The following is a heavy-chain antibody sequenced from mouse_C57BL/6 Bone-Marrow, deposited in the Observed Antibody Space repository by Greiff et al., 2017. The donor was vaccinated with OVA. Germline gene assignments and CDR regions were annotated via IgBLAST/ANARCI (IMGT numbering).Heavy chain of an antibody. CDR2: FYPGSGSI. J-gene: IGHJ2*01. CDR3: AIHEEGEYYGSSFFGY. Sequence: VQLQQSGAELVNPGASVQLSCKASGYTFTEYTIHWVKQRSGQGHEWIGWFYPGSGSIKYNEKLKDKATLTADKSPTTVYMELSRLTSEYSAVYFCAIHEEGEYYGSSFFGYWDQGTTLTVSS. V-gene: IGHV1-62-2*01. D-gene: IGHD1-1*01. CDR1: GYTFTEYT.